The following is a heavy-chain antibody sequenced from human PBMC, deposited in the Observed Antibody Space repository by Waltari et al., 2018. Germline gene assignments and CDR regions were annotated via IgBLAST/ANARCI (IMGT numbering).Heavy chain of an antibody. CDR3: ARAPLSGAFDI. Sequence: EVQLVESGGGLIQPGGSLRLSCAASGFTVSSNYMSWVRQAPGKGLEWVSVIYSGGSTDYADSVKGRFTIARDNSKNTLYLQMNSLRAEDTAVYYCARAPLSGAFDIWGQGTMVTVSS. CDR2: IYSGGST. J-gene: IGHJ3*02. D-gene: IGHD6-25*01. V-gene: IGHV3-53*01. CDR1: GFTVSSNY.